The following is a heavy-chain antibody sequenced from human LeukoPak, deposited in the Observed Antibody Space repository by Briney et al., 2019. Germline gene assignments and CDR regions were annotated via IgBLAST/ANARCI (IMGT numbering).Heavy chain of an antibody. CDR1: GYTFTNFA. V-gene: IGHV1-3*04. J-gene: IGHJ5*02. CDR3: ARDGLGGRYYWNDVDWFDP. Sequence: ASVKVSCKASGYTFTNFAMHWLRQAPGQRPEWVGWINTANDNTKYSQKFQGRVTITSDASASTAYMELSSLSSEDTAVYFCARDGLGGRYYWNDVDWFDPWGQGTLVTVSS. CDR2: INTANDNT. D-gene: IGHD1-20*01.